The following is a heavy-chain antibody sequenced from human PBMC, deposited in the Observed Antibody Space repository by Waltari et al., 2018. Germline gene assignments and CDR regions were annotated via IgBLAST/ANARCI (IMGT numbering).Heavy chain of an antibody. Sequence: QITLKEYGPTLVKPTQTPTLTCTFSGFSLSTSGVGVGWIRQPPGKALEWLALIYWTDTKRYSPSLKSRLTVTQDTSKNQVVLTMANVDTVDTATYYCAHRRSDYGDYGHGAFDVWGQGTMVTVSS. J-gene: IGHJ3*01. V-gene: IGHV2-5*01. D-gene: IGHD4-17*01. CDR3: AHRRSDYGDYGHGAFDV. CDR2: IYWTDTK. CDR1: GFSLSTSGVG.